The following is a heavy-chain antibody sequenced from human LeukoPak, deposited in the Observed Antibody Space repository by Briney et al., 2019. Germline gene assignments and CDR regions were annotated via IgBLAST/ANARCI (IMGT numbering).Heavy chain of an antibody. CDR1: GFTFSSYG. V-gene: IGHV3-30*02. CDR2: IRYDGSNK. D-gene: IGHD6-6*01. Sequence: PGGSLRLSCAASGFTFSSYGMHWVRQAPGKGLEWVAFIRYDGSNKYYADSVKGRLTISRDNSKNTLYLQMNSLRAEDTAVYYCAKNTLVFSSSSAFDYWGQGTLVTVSS. CDR3: AKNTLVFSSSSAFDY. J-gene: IGHJ4*02.